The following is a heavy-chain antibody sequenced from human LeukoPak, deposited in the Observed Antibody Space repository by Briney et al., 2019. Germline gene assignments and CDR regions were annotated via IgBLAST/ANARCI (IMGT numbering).Heavy chain of an antibody. CDR3: AKDSIRDGYNSLDY. CDR2: IFANGGTT. CDR1: GFTFDVSA. J-gene: IGHJ4*02. D-gene: IGHD5-24*01. V-gene: IGHV3-23*01. Sequence: GGSLRLSCAASGFTFDVSAMNWVRQAPGKGLEWVSLIFANGGTTKYADSVKGRFTISRDNSKNTLYLQMNSLRVEDTAIYYCAKDSIRDGYNSLDYWGQGSLVTVSS.